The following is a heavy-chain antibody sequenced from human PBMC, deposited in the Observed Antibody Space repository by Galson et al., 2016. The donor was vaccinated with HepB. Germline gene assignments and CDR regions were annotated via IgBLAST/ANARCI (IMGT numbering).Heavy chain of an antibody. CDR2: SDPDNGET. J-gene: IGHJ4*02. V-gene: IGHV1-24*01. CDR1: AYTVTEFS. CDR3: AGGYFEY. Sequence: SVKVSCKVSAYTVTEFSIHWMRQGPGKGLEWMGGSDPDNGETVYAQIFQGRVSLTDDISTDTVYLELSSLRSEDTAVYYCAGGYFEYWGQGTQVTVSS.